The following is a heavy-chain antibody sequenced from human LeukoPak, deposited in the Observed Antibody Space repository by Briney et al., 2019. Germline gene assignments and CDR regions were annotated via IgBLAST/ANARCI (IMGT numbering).Heavy chain of an antibody. CDR3: ARSVGEYYSDYTDV. CDR2: INGDGSRT. J-gene: IGHJ6*03. CDR1: GFTFSSHW. Sequence: GGSLRLSCAASGFTFSSHWMHWVRQAPGKGLVWVSRINGDGSRTSYADAVKGRFTIFRDNAKNTVDLQMNSLRAEDTAVYYCARSVGEYYSDYTDVWGKGTTVTVPS. D-gene: IGHD2-15*01. V-gene: IGHV3-74*01.